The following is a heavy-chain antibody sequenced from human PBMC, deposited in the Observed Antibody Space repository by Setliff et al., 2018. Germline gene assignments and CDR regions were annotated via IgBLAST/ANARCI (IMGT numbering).Heavy chain of an antibody. Sequence: SLRLSCAASGFTFSSYSMNWVRQAPGKGLEWVSYISSSSSTIYYADSVKGRFTISRDNAKNSLYLQMNSLRAEDTAVYYCARAYDFWSGSLDYWGQGTLVTVSS. CDR1: GFTFSSYS. CDR3: ARAYDFWSGSLDY. V-gene: IGHV3-48*01. J-gene: IGHJ4*02. D-gene: IGHD3-3*01. CDR2: ISSSSSTI.